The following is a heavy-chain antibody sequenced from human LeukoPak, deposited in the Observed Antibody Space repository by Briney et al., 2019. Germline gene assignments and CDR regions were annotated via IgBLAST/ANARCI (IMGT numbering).Heavy chain of an antibody. V-gene: IGHV1-2*02. J-gene: IGHJ4*02. Sequence: ASVKVSCKASGYTFTSYGISWVRQAPGQGLEWMGWINPNSGGTNYAQKFQGRVTMTRDTSISTAYMELSRLRSDDTAVYYCARGMEVLWFGELRPVSDYWGQGTLVTVSS. D-gene: IGHD3-10*01. CDR2: INPNSGGT. CDR1: GYTFTSYG. CDR3: ARGMEVLWFGELRPVSDY.